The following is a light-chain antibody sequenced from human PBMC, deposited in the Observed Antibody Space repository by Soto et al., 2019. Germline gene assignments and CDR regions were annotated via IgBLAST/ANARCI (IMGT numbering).Light chain of an antibody. CDR1: QSVSSN. CDR3: QQYNSYPLT. V-gene: IGKV3-15*01. Sequence: EMVMTQSPATLSVSPGERATLSCRASQSVSSNLAWYQQKPGQAPRLLIYGASTRATGIPARFSGSGSGTEFTLTISSLQSEDFATYYCQQYNSYPLTFGGGTKVDIK. J-gene: IGKJ4*01. CDR2: GAS.